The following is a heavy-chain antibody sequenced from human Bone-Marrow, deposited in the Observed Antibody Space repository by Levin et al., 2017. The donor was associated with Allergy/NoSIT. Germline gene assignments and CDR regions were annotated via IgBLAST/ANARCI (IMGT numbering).Heavy chain of an antibody. CDR2: LSDSGSYI. V-gene: IGHV3-23*01. CDR1: GFTFNNYA. J-gene: IGHJ4*02. D-gene: IGHD2-21*01. CDR3: ARFRGAIARGESDY. Sequence: GGSLRLSCAASGFTFNNYAMSWVRQAAGKGLEWVSSLSDSGSYIFYADSVKGRFTISRDNSNNTLYLQMNSLRADDTAVYYCARFRGAIARGESDYWGQGTLVTVSS.